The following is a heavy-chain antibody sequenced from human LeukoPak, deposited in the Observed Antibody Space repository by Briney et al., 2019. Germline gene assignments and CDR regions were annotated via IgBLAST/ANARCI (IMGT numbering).Heavy chain of an antibody. Sequence: GGSLRLSSAASGFTFSSYSMNWVRQAPGKGLEWVSYISSSSTTISYADSVKGRVTISRDNAKNSLYLQRNSLRAGDTAVYYCARGRSTLLAWGKGTTVTVPS. CDR3: ARGRSTLLA. D-gene: IGHD5/OR15-5a*01. CDR2: ISSSSTTI. V-gene: IGHV3-48*04. CDR1: GFTFSSYS. J-gene: IGHJ6*01.